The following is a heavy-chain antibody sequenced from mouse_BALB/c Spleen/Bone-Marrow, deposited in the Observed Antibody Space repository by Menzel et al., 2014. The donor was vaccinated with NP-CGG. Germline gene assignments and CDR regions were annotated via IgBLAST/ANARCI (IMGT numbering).Heavy chain of an antibody. Sequence: VKLVESGAELVRPGSSVKVSCKASGYAFSSYWMNWVKQRPGQGLEWIGQIYPGDGDTNYNGKFKGKATLTADKSSNTAYMQLSSLTSEDSAVYFCARGDGNYPFYAMDYWGQGTSVTVSS. CDR2: IYPGDGDT. V-gene: IGHV1-80*01. J-gene: IGHJ4*01. CDR3: ARGDGNYPFYAMDY. D-gene: IGHD2-1*01. CDR1: GYAFSSYW.